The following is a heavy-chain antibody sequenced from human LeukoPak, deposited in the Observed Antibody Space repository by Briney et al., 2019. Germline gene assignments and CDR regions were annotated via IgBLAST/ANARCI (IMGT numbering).Heavy chain of an antibody. V-gene: IGHV4-4*02. J-gene: IGHJ5*02. CDR1: GDSITSDTW. CDR2: IHHGGSI. CDR3: ATSVSYGSGVTNWFDP. D-gene: IGHD3-10*01. Sequence: SETLSLTCAVSGDSITSDTWWSWVRQPPGKGLEWIGEIHHGGSINYNPSLKSRVTISVDTSKNQFSLKLSSVTAADTAVYYCATSVSYGSGVTNWFDPWGQGTLVTVSS.